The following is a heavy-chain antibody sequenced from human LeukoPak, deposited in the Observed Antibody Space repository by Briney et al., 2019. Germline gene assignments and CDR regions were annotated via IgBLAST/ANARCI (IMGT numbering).Heavy chain of an antibody. V-gene: IGHV4-59*12. Sequence: SETLSLTCTVSGGSISSYYWSWIRKPPGKGLEWIGYIYYSGSTNYNPSLKNRVTISVDTSKNQFSLKLSSVTAADTAVYYCARGPPPDFDCWGQGTLVTVSS. CDR2: IYYSGST. CDR3: ARGPPPDFDC. CDR1: GGSISSYY. J-gene: IGHJ4*02.